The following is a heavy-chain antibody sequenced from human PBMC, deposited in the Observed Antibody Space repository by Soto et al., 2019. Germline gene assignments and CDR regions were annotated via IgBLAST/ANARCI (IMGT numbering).Heavy chain of an antibody. V-gene: IGHV4-59*01. CDR2: IYYSGST. D-gene: IGHD3-9*01. Sequence: SETLSLTCTVSGGSISSYYWSWIRQLPGKGLEWIGYIYYSGSTNYNPSLKSRVTISVDTSKNQFSLKLSSVTAADTAVYYCARALILTGYYIHDAFDIWGQGTMVTVSS. J-gene: IGHJ3*02. CDR3: ARALILTGYYIHDAFDI. CDR1: GGSISSYY.